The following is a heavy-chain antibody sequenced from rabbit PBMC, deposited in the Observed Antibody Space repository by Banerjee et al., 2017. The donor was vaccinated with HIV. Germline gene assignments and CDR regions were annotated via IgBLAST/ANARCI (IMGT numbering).Heavy chain of an antibody. D-gene: IGHD4-1*01. CDR1: GFTLSSYW. CDR2: IYAGDGNT. Sequence: QEQLEESGGDLVKPGASLTLTCTASGFTLSSYWICWVRQAPGKGLEWIACIYAGDGNTYYASWAKGRFTISKTSSTTVTLQMTSLTAADTATYFCARDLAGVIGWNFNLWGPGTLVTVS. V-gene: IGHV1S45*01. J-gene: IGHJ4*01. CDR3: ARDLAGVIGWNFNL.